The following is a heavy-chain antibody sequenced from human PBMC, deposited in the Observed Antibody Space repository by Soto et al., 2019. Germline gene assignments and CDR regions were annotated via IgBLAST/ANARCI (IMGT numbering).Heavy chain of an antibody. CDR3: AKDFLGYCSGGSCYSDYFYMDV. CDR1: GFTFSNYG. J-gene: IGHJ6*03. V-gene: IGHV3-23*01. Sequence: EVQLLESGGGLVQPGGSLRLSCAASGFTFSNYGMSWVRQAPGKGLEWVSAISGSGGSTYYADSVKGRFTISRDNSKKTLYLQMNSLSAEDTAVYYCAKDFLGYCSGGSCYSDYFYMDVWGKGTTVTVSS. D-gene: IGHD2-15*01. CDR2: ISGSGGST.